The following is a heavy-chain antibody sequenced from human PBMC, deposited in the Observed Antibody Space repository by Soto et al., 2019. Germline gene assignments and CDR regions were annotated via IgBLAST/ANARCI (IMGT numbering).Heavy chain of an antibody. Sequence: SETLSLTCGVYGGSFSGYYWSWIRQPPGKGLEWLGEINHIGSTTYNSALKSRVAMSIDTSKKQFSLKLTSVTVADTAVYYCASGIRGLGAAGAVAWFDPWGQGTLVTAPQ. CDR3: ASGIRGLGAAGAVAWFDP. V-gene: IGHV4-34*01. D-gene: IGHD6-13*01. CDR2: INHIGST. CDR1: GGSFSGYY. J-gene: IGHJ5*02.